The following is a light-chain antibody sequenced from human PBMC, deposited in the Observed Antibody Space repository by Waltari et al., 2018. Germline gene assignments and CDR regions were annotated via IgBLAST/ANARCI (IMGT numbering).Light chain of an antibody. CDR2: AAS. CDR3: QQLNSYPRT. J-gene: IGKJ1*01. V-gene: IGKV1-9*01. CDR1: QGISSY. Sequence: DIELTQSPSFLSASVGDRVTITCRASQGISSYLAWYQQKPGKAPKLLIYAASTLQSGVPSRFSGSGSGTEFTLTISSLQPEDFATYYRQQLNSYPRTFGQGTKGEIK.